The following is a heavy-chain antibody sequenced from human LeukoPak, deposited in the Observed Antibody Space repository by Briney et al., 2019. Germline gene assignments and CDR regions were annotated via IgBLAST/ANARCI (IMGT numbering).Heavy chain of an antibody. CDR3: ARAAGDYVRFDY. J-gene: IGHJ4*02. CDR1: GFIFSSYE. D-gene: IGHD4-17*01. V-gene: IGHV3-48*03. Sequence: GGSVRLFCAGSGFIFSSYEMNWVREARGKGVEGVSYIRGSGTNIFYADCVEGRFTISRDNDKNSLYLQMNSLRGEDTAIYYCARAAGDYVRFDYWGQGTLVTVSS. CDR2: IRGSGTNI.